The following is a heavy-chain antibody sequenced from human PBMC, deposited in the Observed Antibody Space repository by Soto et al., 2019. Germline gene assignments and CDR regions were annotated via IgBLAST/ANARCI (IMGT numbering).Heavy chain of an antibody. CDR1: GFTFDDYA. V-gene: IGHV3-9*01. Sequence: EMQLVESGGGLVQPGRSLRLSCAASGFTFDDYAMHWVRQVPGKGLEWVSGISWNSASIGYADSVKDRFTTSRDNAKNSLYLEMNSLRTEDTALYYCARESEDLTSNFDYWGQGTLVTVSS. CDR2: ISWNSASI. CDR3: ARESEDLTSNFDY. J-gene: IGHJ4*02.